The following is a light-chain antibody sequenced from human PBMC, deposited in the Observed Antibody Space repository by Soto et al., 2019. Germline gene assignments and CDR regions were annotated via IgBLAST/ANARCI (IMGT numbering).Light chain of an antibody. Sequence: DIVMTQSPDSLAVSLGERATINCKSSLSVLYSSNNKNYLAWYQQKPGQPPKLLIYWASTRESGVPDPFSGSGSVTDFTLTISSRQADDVAVYECQQDYCTPPTFGRGTKVDIK. CDR2: WAS. J-gene: IGKJ3*01. V-gene: IGKV4-1*01. CDR3: QQDYCTPPT. CDR1: LSVLYSSNNKNY.